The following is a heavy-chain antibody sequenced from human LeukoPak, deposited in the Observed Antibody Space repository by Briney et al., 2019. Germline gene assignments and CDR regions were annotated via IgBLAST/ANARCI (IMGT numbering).Heavy chain of an antibody. CDR3: ARAKTCTNGVCDSGGMDV. J-gene: IGHJ6*02. Sequence: PGGSLRLSCAASGFTFSSYDMHWVRQATGKGLEWVSAIGTAGDTYYPGSVKGRFTISRENAKNSLYLQMNSLRAGDTAVYYCARAKTCTNGVCDSGGMDVWGQGTTVTVSS. D-gene: IGHD2-8*01. CDR2: IGTAGDT. V-gene: IGHV3-13*01. CDR1: GFTFSSYD.